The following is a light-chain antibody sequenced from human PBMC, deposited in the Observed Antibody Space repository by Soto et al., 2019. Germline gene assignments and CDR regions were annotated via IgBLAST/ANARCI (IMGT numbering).Light chain of an antibody. Sequence: SVLTQPPSASGSPGQSVTISCTGTSTDVGGYNYISWYQHHPGKGPKLIIYEVSERRSGVPDRFSGSKSGNTASLTVSGLQAEDEADYYCSSYAGSNNRGVFGSGTKLTVL. CDR2: EVS. J-gene: IGLJ1*01. V-gene: IGLV2-8*01. CDR3: SSYAGSNNRGV. CDR1: STDVGGYNY.